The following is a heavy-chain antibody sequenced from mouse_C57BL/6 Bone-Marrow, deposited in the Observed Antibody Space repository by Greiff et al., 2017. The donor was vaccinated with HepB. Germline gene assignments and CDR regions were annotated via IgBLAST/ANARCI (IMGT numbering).Heavy chain of an antibody. Sequence: QVQLQQPGAELVKPGASVKLSCKASGYTFTSYWMHWVKQRPGQGLEWIGMIHPNSGSTNYNEKFKSKATLTVDKSSSTAYMQLSSLTSEDSAVYYCARGRQHRYEAMDYWGQGTSVTVSS. CDR3: ARGRQHRYEAMDY. J-gene: IGHJ4*01. CDR2: IHPNSGST. CDR1: GYTFTSYW. D-gene: IGHD3-2*02. V-gene: IGHV1-64*01.